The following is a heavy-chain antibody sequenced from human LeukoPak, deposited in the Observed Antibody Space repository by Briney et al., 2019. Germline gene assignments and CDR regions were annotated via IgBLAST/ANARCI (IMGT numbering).Heavy chain of an antibody. Sequence: GYADSVKGRFIISRDTAKNSLYLQMNSLRAEDTAVYYCARLAPAGYFDYWGQGTLVTVSS. J-gene: IGHJ4*02. CDR3: ARLAPAGYFDY. D-gene: IGHD3-10*01. V-gene: IGHV3-20*03.